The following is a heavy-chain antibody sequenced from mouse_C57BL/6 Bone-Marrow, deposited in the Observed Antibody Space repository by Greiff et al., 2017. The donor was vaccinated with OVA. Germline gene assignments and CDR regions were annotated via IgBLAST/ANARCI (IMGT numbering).Heavy chain of an antibody. D-gene: IGHD2-1*01. V-gene: IGHV1-55*01. CDR3: ASSANYGNYRGDY. J-gene: IGHJ4*01. Sequence: VQLQQPGAELVKPGASVKLSCKASGYTFTSYWITWVKQRPGQGLEWIGDIYPGSGSTNYNEKFKSKATLTVDTSSSTAYMQLSSLTSEDSAVYYGASSANYGNYRGDYWGQGTSVTVSS. CDR1: GYTFTSYW. CDR2: IYPGSGST.